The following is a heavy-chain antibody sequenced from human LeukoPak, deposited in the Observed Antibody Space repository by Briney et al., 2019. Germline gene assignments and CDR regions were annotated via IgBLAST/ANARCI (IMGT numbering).Heavy chain of an antibody. CDR3: AREIDSSGYQANYFDY. D-gene: IGHD3-22*01. CDR1: GFTVSSNE. V-gene: IGHV3-23*01. J-gene: IGHJ4*02. Sequence: GGSLRLSCAASGFTVSSNEMSWVRQAPGKGLEWVSTLSGSGGTIYYADSVKGRFTISRDNSKNTLYLQVNSLRAEDTAIYYCAREIDSSGYQANYFDYWGQGTLVTVSS. CDR2: LSGSGGTI.